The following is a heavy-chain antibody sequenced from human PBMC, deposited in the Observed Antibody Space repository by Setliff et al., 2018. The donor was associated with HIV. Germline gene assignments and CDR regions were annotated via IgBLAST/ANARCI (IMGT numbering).Heavy chain of an antibody. CDR1: GFTFSSYT. D-gene: IGHD4-17*01. Sequence: GGSLRLSCAASGFTFSSYTLTWVRQAPGKGLEWFSSISSTSRYIYYDDSVRGRFTIPRGNAKNSLYLHMIDLGAEDTALYYCARDAYGDSYFDFWGQGTLVTVSS. V-gene: IGHV3-21*06. CDR2: ISSTSRYI. J-gene: IGHJ4*02. CDR3: ARDAYGDSYFDF.